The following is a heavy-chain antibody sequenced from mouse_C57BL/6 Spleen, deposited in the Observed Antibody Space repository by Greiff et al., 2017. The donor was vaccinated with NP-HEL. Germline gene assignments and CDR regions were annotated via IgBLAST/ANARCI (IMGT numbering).Heavy chain of an antibody. CDR3: AKGYGMDY. CDR1: GYTFTDYY. V-gene: IGHV1-26*01. CDR2: INPNNGGT. Sequence: VQLQQSGSELVKPGASVKISCKASGYTFTDYYMNWVKQSHGKSLEWIGDINPNNGGTSYNQKFKGKATLTVDKSSSTAYMELRSLTSEDSAVCYCAKGYGMDYWGQGTSVTVSS. J-gene: IGHJ4*01. D-gene: IGHD3-1*01.